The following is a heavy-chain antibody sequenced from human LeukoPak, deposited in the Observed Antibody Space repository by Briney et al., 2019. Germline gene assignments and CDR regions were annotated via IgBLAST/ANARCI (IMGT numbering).Heavy chain of an antibody. CDR1: GGSISSSSYY. CDR3: ARDGDGKREFDY. J-gene: IGHJ4*02. D-gene: IGHD5-24*01. Sequence: PSETLSLTCTVSGGSISSSSYYWGWIRQPPGKGLEWIGNVYYSGSTYYNPSLKSRVTISVDTSKNQFSLKLSSVTAADTAVYYCARDGDGKREFDYWGQGTLVTVSS. CDR2: VYYSGST. V-gene: IGHV4-39*07.